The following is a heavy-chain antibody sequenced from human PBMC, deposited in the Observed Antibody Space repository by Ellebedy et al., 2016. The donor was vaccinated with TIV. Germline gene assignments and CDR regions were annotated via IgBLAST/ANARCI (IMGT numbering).Heavy chain of an antibody. CDR2: INAGNGNT. CDR1: GYTFTSYY. D-gene: IGHD3-22*01. V-gene: IGHV1-3*01. Sequence: ASVKVSXXAFGYTFTSYYMHWVRQAPGQGLEWMGWINAGNGNTKYSQKFQGRVTITRDTSASTAYMELSSLRSEDTAVYYCARSITMIVPSLTPMDVWGQGTTVTVSS. J-gene: IGHJ6*02. CDR3: ARSITMIVPSLTPMDV.